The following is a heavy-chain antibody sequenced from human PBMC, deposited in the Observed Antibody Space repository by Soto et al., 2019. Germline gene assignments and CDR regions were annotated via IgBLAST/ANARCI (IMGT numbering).Heavy chain of an antibody. J-gene: IGHJ4*02. CDR3: AIADYGDDDY. D-gene: IGHD4-17*01. V-gene: IGHV1-18*01. CDR2: IKAYSGNT. Sequence: GPEAKKPGASVKVSCKASGYTFATSTISWLRQAPGQGPAWMGWIKAYSGNTNYAQKLQGRFTMTTDTSTSTAYMELRSLTADDTAIYYCAIADYGDDDYWGQGTLVTVSS. CDR1: GYTFATST.